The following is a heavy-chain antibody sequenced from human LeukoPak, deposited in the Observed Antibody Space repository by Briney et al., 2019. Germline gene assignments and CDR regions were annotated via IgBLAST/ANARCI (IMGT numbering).Heavy chain of an antibody. J-gene: IGHJ4*02. CDR1: GYTLTELS. V-gene: IGHV1-24*01. Sequence: ASVKVSCKVSGYTLTELSMHWVRQAPGKGLEWMGGFDPEDGETIYAQKFQGRVTMTEDTSTDTAYMELSSLRSEDTAAYYCATDYLYDSSGYYTDYWGQGTLVTVSS. CDR3: ATDYLYDSSGYYTDY. CDR2: FDPEDGET. D-gene: IGHD3-22*01.